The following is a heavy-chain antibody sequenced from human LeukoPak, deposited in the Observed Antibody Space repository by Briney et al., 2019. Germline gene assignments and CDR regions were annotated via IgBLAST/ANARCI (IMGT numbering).Heavy chain of an antibody. D-gene: IGHD3-3*01. CDR2: ITGGGAAT. CDR1: GFTFSDYA. CDR3: AKLPHYDFWSGDPSYEMDV. Sequence: PGGSLRLSCAASGFTFSDYAMSWVRQAPEKGLEWVSAITGGGAATSYAGSVKGRFTISRVNSKNTVYLQMNGLRAEDTAVCYCAKLPHYDFWSGDPSYEMDVWGQGTTVTVSS. J-gene: IGHJ6*02. V-gene: IGHV3-23*01.